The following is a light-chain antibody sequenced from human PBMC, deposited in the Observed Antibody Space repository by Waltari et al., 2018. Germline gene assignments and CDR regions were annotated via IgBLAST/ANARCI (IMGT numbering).Light chain of an antibody. CDR2: DIG. CDR1: SSDIGDYDY. V-gene: IGLV2-14*03. J-gene: IGLJ1*01. CDR3: CAYTSSSSLGV. Sequence: QSALTQPASVSGSPGQSITISCTGSSSDIGDYDYVSWYQQSPGKAPKLIIYDIGARPSGVSDRLSGSKSGNTASLTISGLQAEDESDYYCCAYTSSSSLGVFGTGTKVTVL.